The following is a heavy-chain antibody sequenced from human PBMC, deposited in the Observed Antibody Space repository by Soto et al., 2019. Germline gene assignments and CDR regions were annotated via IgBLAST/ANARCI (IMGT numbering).Heavy chain of an antibody. Sequence: ASVKVSCKASGNTFTSYDINWVRQATGHGLEWMGWINPNSGNIGYAQKFQGRVTMTRDTAIRTAYMEVSRLRSDDTAVYYCARGRASGSYYLLDYWGQATFLTVSP. V-gene: IGHV1-8*01. CDR3: ARGRASGSYYLLDY. D-gene: IGHD3-10*01. CDR2: INPNSGNI. CDR1: GNTFTSYD. J-gene: IGHJ4*02.